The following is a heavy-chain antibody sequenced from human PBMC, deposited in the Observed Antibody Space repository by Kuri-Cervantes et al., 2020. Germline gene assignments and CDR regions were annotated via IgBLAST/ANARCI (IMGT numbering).Heavy chain of an antibody. CDR3: AKDRVLAESGSIYYYGMDV. Sequence: GGSLRLSCAASGFKLSDYYMSWIRQAPGKGLEWVSYISSSGSSIYADSVKGRFTISRDNAKNSLYLQMNSLRVDDTAVYYCAKDRVLAESGSIYYYGMDVWGQGTTVTVSS. V-gene: IGHV3-11*01. CDR2: ISSSGSSI. D-gene: IGHD3-3*01. J-gene: IGHJ6*02. CDR1: GFKLSDYY.